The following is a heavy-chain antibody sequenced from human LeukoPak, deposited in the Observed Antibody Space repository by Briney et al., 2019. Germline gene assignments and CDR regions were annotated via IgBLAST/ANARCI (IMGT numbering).Heavy chain of an antibody. J-gene: IGHJ3*02. V-gene: IGHV3-48*04. CDR3: ARDIAVTSFDVFDI. Sequence: GGSLRLSCAASGFPFSKYSMNGVRQAPGKGLQCVSYISSSSSTIYYADSVKGRFTISRDNAKNSLYLQMNDLRAEDTAVYYCARDIAVTSFDVFDIWGQGTMVTVSS. CDR2: ISSSSSTI. CDR1: GFPFSKYS. D-gene: IGHD6-19*01.